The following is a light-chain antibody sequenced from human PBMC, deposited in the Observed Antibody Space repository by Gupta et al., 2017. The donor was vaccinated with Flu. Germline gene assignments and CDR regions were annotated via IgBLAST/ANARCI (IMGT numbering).Light chain of an antibody. CDR2: AAT. V-gene: IGKV3-15*01. Sequence: EVVMTQSPATLSLSAGERATLSCRASQSVTADLAWYQHKAGQPPRLLVYAATTRATDVPARFSGGGSGADFTLTITSLQPEDFAIYYCHHYGVWPQVFGQGTRVEVK. CDR1: QSVTAD. CDR3: HHYGVWPQV. J-gene: IGKJ1*01.